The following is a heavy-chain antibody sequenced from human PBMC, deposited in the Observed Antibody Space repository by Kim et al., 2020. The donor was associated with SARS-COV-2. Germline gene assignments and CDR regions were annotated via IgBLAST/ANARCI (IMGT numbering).Heavy chain of an antibody. D-gene: IGHD2-15*01. V-gene: IGHV4-59*01. J-gene: IGHJ3*02. CDR3: ARETGVVGSAFDI. Sequence: STPSLKSRVPISVDTSKNQFSLRLSSVTAADTAVYYCARETGVVGSAFDIWVQGTMVTVSS.